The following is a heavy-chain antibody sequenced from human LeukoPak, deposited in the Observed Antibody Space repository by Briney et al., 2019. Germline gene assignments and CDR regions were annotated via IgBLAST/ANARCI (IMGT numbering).Heavy chain of an antibody. V-gene: IGHV4-39*01. CDR3: ATHPYYYGSGSYYNWFDP. Sequence: VKPSETLSLTCTVSGGSISSSSYYWGWIRQPPGKGLEWIGSIYYSGSTYYNPSLKGRVTISVDTSKNQFSLKLSSVTAADTAVYYCATHPYYYGSGSYYNWFDPWGQGTLVTVSS. D-gene: IGHD3-10*01. CDR1: GGSISSSSYY. CDR2: IYYSGST. J-gene: IGHJ5*02.